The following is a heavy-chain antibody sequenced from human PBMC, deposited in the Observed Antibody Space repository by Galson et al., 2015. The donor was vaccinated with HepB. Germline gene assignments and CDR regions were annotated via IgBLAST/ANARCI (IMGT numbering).Heavy chain of an antibody. J-gene: IGHJ6*02. CDR1: GFTVSSNY. D-gene: IGHD4-17*01. CDR2: IYSGGST. Sequence: SLRLSCAASGFTVSSNYMSWVRQAPGKGLEWVSVIYSGGSTYYADSVKDRFTISRDNSKNTLYLQMNSLRAEDTAVYYCARETVTSNYYYYGMDVWGQGTTVTVSS. CDR3: ARETVTSNYYYYGMDV. V-gene: IGHV3-53*01.